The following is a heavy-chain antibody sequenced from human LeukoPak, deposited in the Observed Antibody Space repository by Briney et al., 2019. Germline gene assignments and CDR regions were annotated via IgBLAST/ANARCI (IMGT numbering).Heavy chain of an antibody. CDR1: GYRFTDYS. J-gene: IGHJ6*02. CDR2: IYPGDSDT. D-gene: IGHD1-7*01. V-gene: IGHV5-51*01. CDR3: ARGAAGTIPDYYYFGMDV. Sequence: GESLKVSCKGSGYRFTDYSIGWVRQMPGKGLEWMGIIYPGDSDTRYSPSSQGQGPISADKSINTAHLQWSSLKASDTAMYYCARGAAGTIPDYYYFGMDVWGQGTTVTVSS.